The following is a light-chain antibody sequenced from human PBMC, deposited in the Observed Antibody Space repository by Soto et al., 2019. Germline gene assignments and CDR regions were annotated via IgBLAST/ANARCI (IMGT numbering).Light chain of an antibody. CDR2: GAS. Sequence: EIVMTQSTATLSVSPGERATLACRASQSVSSNLAWYQQKPGQAPRLLIYGASTRATGIPARFSGSGSGTEFTLSISSLQSEDFAVYYCQQYNNWPLTFGGGTKVEI. CDR1: QSVSSN. V-gene: IGKV3-15*01. J-gene: IGKJ4*01. CDR3: QQYNNWPLT.